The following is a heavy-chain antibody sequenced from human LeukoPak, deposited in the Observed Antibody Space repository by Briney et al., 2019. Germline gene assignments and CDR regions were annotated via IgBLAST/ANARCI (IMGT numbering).Heavy chain of an antibody. CDR1: GYTFTSYY. J-gene: IGHJ5*02. CDR2: INPTGGST. CDR3: ARDGGGRVVPAASFDP. V-gene: IGHV1-46*01. Sequence: ASVKVSCKASGYTFTSYYMHWVRQAPGQGLEWTGLINPTGGSTGYAQKFQGRVTMTRDMSTSTDYMELSSLRSEDTAVYYCARDGGGRVVPAASFDPWGQGTLVTVSS. D-gene: IGHD2-2*01.